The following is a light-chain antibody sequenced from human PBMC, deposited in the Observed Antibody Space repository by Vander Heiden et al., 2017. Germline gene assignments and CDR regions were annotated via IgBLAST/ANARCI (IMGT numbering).Light chain of an antibody. CDR1: SSDVGGYHY. V-gene: IGLV2-8*01. CDR3: SSYAGSHNV. Sequence: QPPLTQPPPASGSPGQPVTISCPGTSSDVGGYHYVSWYQQHPGKAPKLIIYEVTKRPSGVPDRFSGSKSGNTSSLTVSGLQAEDDADYYSSSYAGSHNVFGTGTKVTVL. CDR2: EVT. J-gene: IGLJ1*01.